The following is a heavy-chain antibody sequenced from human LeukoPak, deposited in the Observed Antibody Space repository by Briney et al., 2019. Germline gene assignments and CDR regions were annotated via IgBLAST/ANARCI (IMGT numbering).Heavy chain of an antibody. V-gene: IGHV3-21*01. Sequence: GGSLRLSCAASGFTFSSYSMNWVRQAPGKGLEWVSSISSSSSYIYYADSVKGRFTISRDNAKNSLYLQMNSLRAEDTAVHYCARRARYYDSSGYTPWGRGTLVTVSS. CDR2: ISSSSSYI. CDR1: GFTFSSYS. CDR3: ARRARYYDSSGYTP. J-gene: IGHJ4*02. D-gene: IGHD3-22*01.